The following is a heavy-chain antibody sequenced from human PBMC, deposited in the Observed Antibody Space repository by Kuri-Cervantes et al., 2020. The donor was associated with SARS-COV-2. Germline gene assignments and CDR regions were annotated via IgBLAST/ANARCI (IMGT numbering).Heavy chain of an antibody. D-gene: IGHD6-13*01. J-gene: IGHJ4*02. CDR3: ARSKGGGAVAGKFDY. CDR2: IYSGGST. V-gene: IGHV3-66*01. Sequence: LSLTCAASGFTVSSNYMSWVRQAPGKGLEWVSVIYSGGSTYYADSVKGRFTISRDSAKNSLYLQMNSLRAEDTAVYYCARSKGGGAVAGKFDYWGQGTLVTVSS. CDR1: GFTVSSNY.